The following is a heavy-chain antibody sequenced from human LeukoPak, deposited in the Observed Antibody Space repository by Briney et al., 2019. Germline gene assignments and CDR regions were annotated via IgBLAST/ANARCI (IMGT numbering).Heavy chain of an antibody. CDR3: ARGRGGPVAVAGRRIDY. J-gene: IGHJ4*02. Sequence: SETLSLTCAVYGGSFSGYYWSWIRQPPGKGLEWIGEINHSGSTNYNPSLKSRVTISVDTSKNQFSLKLSSVTAADTAVYYCARGRGGPVAVAGRRIDYWGQGTLVTVSS. CDR2: INHSGST. CDR1: GGSFSGYY. V-gene: IGHV4-34*01. D-gene: IGHD6-19*01.